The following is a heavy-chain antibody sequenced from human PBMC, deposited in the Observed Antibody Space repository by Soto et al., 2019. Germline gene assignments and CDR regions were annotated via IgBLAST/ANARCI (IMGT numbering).Heavy chain of an antibody. CDR1: GGSISSYY. V-gene: IGHV4-59*01. CDR2: IYYSGST. Sequence: SETLSLTCTVSGGSISSYYWSWIRQPPGKGLEWIGYIYYSGSTNYNPSLKSRVTISVDTSKNQFSLKRSSVTAEDTAVCYCARGVTTAVRDAFDIWAQGTRVTVSS. J-gene: IGHJ3*02. D-gene: IGHD4-17*01. CDR3: ARGVTTAVRDAFDI.